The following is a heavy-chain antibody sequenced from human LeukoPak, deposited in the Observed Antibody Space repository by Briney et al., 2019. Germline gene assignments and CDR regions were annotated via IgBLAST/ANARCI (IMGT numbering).Heavy chain of an antibody. D-gene: IGHD1-7*01. J-gene: IGHJ6*02. CDR1: GFTFSSYG. CDR3: ARGSLYNWNYGGVYYYYGMDV. V-gene: IGHV3-33*01. Sequence: GGSLRLSCAASGFTFSSYGVHWVRQAPGKGLEWVAVIWYDGSNKYYADSVKGRFTISRDNSKNTLYLQMNSLRAEDTAVYYCARGSLYNWNYGGVYYYYGMDVWGQGTTVTVSS. CDR2: IWYDGSNK.